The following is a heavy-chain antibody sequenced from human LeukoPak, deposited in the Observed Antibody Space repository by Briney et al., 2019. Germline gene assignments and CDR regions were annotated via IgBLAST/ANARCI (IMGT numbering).Heavy chain of an antibody. V-gene: IGHV4-39*01. CDR1: GGSISSRSYY. Sequence: SETLSLTCTLYGGSISSRSYYWGWIRQPPGQGLEWIVSIYYSGSTYYNPSLKSRLNISVHTSKKQFSLKLSSVTAADTAVYYCARPHISRTDRTDFDFWGQGTLVTVSS. D-gene: IGHD1-14*01. J-gene: IGHJ4*02. CDR3: ARPHISRTDRTDFDF. CDR2: IYYSGST.